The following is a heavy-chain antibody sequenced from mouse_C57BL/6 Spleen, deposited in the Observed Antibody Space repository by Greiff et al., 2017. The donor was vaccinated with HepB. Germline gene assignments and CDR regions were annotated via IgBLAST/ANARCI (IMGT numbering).Heavy chain of an antibody. D-gene: IGHD1-1*01. J-gene: IGHJ4*01. Sequence: EVQLQQSGPELVKPGASVKISCKASGYTFTDYYMNWVKQSHGKSLEWIGDINPNNGGTSYNQKFKGKATLTVDKSSSTAYMELRSLTSEDSAVYYCARSIPLGSSPDYYAMDYWGQGTSVTVSS. CDR2: INPNNGGT. CDR3: ARSIPLGSSPDYYAMDY. CDR1: GYTFTDYY. V-gene: IGHV1-26*01.